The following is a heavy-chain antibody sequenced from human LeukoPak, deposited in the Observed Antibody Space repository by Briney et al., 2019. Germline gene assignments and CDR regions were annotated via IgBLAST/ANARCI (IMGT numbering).Heavy chain of an antibody. CDR2: ISSSSSTI. Sequence: PGGSLRLSCAASGFTFSSYEMNWVRQAPGKGLEWVSYISSSSSTIYYADSVKGRFTISRDNAKNSLYLQMNSLRAEDTAVYYCARDGSGSYSNWGQGTLVTVSS. CDR1: GFTFSSYE. V-gene: IGHV3-48*03. CDR3: ARDGSGSYSN. D-gene: IGHD1-26*01. J-gene: IGHJ4*02.